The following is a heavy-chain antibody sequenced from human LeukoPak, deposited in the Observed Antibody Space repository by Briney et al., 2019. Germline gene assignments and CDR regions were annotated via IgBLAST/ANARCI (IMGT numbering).Heavy chain of an antibody. CDR3: ARDLVEDTVTTDGSYYFDY. J-gene: IGHJ4*02. D-gene: IGHD4-17*01. CDR1: GYTFTRYD. CDR2: INTKSGDT. Sequence: GASVKVSCKASGYTFTRYDINWVRQATGQGLEWMGWINTKSGDTGHAQKFQGRVTITRDTSISTVYMELSSLRSEDTAVYYCARDLVEDTVTTDGSYYFDYWGQGTLVTVSS. V-gene: IGHV1-8*03.